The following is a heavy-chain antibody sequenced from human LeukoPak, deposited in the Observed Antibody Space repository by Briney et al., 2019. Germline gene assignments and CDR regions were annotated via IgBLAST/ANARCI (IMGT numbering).Heavy chain of an antibody. CDR2: IRSKAYGGTT. CDR1: GFTFGDYA. V-gene: IGHV3-49*03. CDR3: TRAEWYSSSWYGFYFDY. Sequence: GGSLRLSCTASGFTFGDYAMSWFRQAPGKGLEWVGFIRSKAYGGTTEYAASVKGRFTISRDDSKSIAYLQMNSLKTGDTAVYYCTRAEWYSSSWYGFYFDYWGQGTLVTVSS. D-gene: IGHD6-13*01. J-gene: IGHJ4*02.